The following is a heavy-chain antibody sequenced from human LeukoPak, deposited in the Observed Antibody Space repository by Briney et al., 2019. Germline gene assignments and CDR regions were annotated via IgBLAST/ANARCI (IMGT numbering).Heavy chain of an antibody. D-gene: IGHD3-22*01. Sequence: ASVKVSCKASGYTFTSYYMHWVRQAPGQGLEWMGIINPGGGGTSYAQKFQGRVTMTRDTSTSTVYMELSRLRSDDTAVYYCAGPRDYYDSSGYDYWGQGTLVTVSS. CDR1: GYTFTSYY. J-gene: IGHJ4*02. CDR2: INPGGGGT. CDR3: AGPRDYYDSSGYDY. V-gene: IGHV1-46*01.